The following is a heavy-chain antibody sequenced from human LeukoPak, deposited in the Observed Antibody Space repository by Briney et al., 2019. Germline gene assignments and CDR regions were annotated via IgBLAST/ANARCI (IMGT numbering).Heavy chain of an antibody. D-gene: IGHD3-16*01. J-gene: IGHJ4*02. V-gene: IGHV3-23*01. CDR3: AKGGGVTANDY. Sequence: PGGSLRLSCAASGFTFSSYAMSWVRQAPGKGLVWVSAISISGDNTYYADSVKGRFTISRDNFKNTLYLQMNSLRAEDTAVYYCAKGGGVTANDYWGQGTLVTVSS. CDR2: ISISGDNT. CDR1: GFTFSSYA.